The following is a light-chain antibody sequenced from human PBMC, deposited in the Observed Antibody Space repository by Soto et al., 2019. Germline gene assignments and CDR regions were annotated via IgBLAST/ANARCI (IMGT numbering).Light chain of an antibody. J-gene: IGKJ1*01. CDR2: GAS. CDR3: QQYNNWWT. CDR1: QSVSSN. Sequence: EIVMTQSPATLSVSPGERANLSCRASQSVSSNLAWYQQKPGQAPRLLIYGASTRATGIPARFSGSGSGTEFTLTISSLQSEDFAVYYCQQYNNWWTFGQGTKV. V-gene: IGKV3-15*01.